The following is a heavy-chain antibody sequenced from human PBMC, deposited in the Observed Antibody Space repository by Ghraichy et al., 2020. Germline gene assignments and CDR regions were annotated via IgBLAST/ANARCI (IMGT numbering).Heavy chain of an antibody. CDR3: ARCTYCSTTSCYANFDY. Sequence: SCAVSGYSISRGYHWGWVRQPPGKGLEWIGSIYHSGSTYYNPSLKSRVTISVDRSKNQFSLKLSSVTAADTAVYYCARCTYCSTTSCYANFDYWGQGTLVTVSS. CDR1: GYSISRGYH. V-gene: IGHV4-38-2*01. CDR2: IYHSGST. D-gene: IGHD2-2*01. J-gene: IGHJ4*02.